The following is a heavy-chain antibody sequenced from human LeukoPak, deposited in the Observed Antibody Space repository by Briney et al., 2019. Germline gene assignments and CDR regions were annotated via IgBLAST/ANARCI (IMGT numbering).Heavy chain of an antibody. D-gene: IGHD3-10*01. Sequence: ASVKVSCKVSGYTLTELSMHWVRQAPGNRLEWMGGVDPEDGETIYAQKFQGRVTMTEDTSTDTAHMQLSSLRSEDTAVYYCPTDFGRAFDIWGQGTMVTVSS. V-gene: IGHV1-24*01. CDR2: VDPEDGET. CDR3: PTDFGRAFDI. J-gene: IGHJ3*02. CDR1: GYTLTELS.